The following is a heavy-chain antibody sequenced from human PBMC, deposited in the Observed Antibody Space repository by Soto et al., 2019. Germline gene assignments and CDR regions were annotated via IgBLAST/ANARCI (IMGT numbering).Heavy chain of an antibody. Sequence: QVQLVQSGAEVKKPGSSVKVSCKASGGTFSSYAISWVRQAPGQGLEWMGGIIPIFGTANYAQKFQGRVTITAEESTSTAYMELSSLRSEDTAVYYCARVLRVVTAYYYYGMDVWGQGTTVTVSS. CDR1: GGTFSSYA. V-gene: IGHV1-69*01. J-gene: IGHJ6*02. CDR2: IIPIFGTA. CDR3: ARVLRVVTAYYYYGMDV. D-gene: IGHD3-3*01.